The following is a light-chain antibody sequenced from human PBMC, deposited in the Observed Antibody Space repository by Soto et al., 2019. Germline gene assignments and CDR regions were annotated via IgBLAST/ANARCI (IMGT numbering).Light chain of an antibody. CDR1: YSDVGAYTY. J-gene: IGLJ1*01. CDR2: GVS. CDR3: SSYTTSSPYV. V-gene: IGLV2-14*03. Sequence: QSVLTQPASVSGSPGQSITISCTGTYSDVGAYTYVSWYQHHPGNAPILMVSGVSNRPSGDSDRFSGSKSGNTASLTISGLQAEDEADYYCSSYTTSSPYVFGTGTKVTV.